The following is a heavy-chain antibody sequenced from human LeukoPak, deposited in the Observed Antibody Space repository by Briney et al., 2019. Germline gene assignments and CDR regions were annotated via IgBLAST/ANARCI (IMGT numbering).Heavy chain of an antibody. CDR3: ARRGSYRHYYYYMDV. J-gene: IGHJ6*03. CDR1: GGSITTGSYY. CDR2: IYTTGST. V-gene: IGHV4-61*02. D-gene: IGHD1-26*01. Sequence: SQTLSLTCTVSGGSITTGSYYWIWIRQPAGKGLEWIGRIYTTGSTDYNPSLKSRVTMSVDTSKNQFSLKLTSVTVADTAVYYCARRGSYRHYYYYMDVWGKGTTVTVSS.